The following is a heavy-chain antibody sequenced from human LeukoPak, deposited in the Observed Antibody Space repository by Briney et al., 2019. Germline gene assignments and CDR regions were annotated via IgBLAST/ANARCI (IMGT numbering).Heavy chain of an antibody. V-gene: IGHV1-18*01. CDR3: ARDPYNWNDEEYFDY. Sequence: GASVKVSCKASGYTFTSYGISWVRQAPGQGLEWMGWISAYNGNTNYAQKLQGRVTMTTDTSTSTAYMELRSLRSDDTAVYYCARDPYNWNDEEYFDYWGQGTLVTVSS. CDR2: ISAYNGNT. J-gene: IGHJ4*02. D-gene: IGHD1-20*01. CDR1: GYTFTSYG.